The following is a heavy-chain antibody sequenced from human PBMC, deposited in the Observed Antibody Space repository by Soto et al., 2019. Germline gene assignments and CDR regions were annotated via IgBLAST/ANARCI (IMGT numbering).Heavy chain of an antibody. CDR3: ARGNVVAIDY. J-gene: IGHJ4*02. Sequence: LAITFAACSGSICSGVYSVTLIRQPPGKGLEWIGYIYHSGSTYYNPSLKSRVTISVDRSKNQFSLKLSSVTAADTAVYYCARGNVVAIDYWGQGTLVTVS. CDR2: IYHSGST. V-gene: IGHV4-30-2*01. D-gene: IGHD2-21*01. CDR1: SGSICSGVYS.